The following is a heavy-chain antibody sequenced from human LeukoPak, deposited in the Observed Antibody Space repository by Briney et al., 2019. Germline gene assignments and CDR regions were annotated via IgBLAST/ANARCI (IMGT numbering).Heavy chain of an antibody. CDR1: GFTFSSCA. D-gene: IGHD5-12*01. CDR2: ISGSGGST. V-gene: IGHV3-23*01. Sequence: AGGSLRLSCAASGFTFSSCAMSWVRQVPGKWLEWVSTISGSGGSTYYADSVMGRFTISRDNSKNTLFLQLNSLRAEDTAVYYCAKGLNSGYDSGFFDYWGQGTLVTVSS. CDR3: AKGLNSGYDSGFFDY. J-gene: IGHJ4*02.